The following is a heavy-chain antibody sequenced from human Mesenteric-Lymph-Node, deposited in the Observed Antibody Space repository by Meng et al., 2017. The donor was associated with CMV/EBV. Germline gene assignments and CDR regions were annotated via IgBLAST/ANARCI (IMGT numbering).Heavy chain of an antibody. V-gene: IGHV3-21*01. D-gene: IGHD3-22*01. J-gene: IGHJ4*02. Sequence: GGSLRLSCAASGFTFSTYSMNWVRQAPGKGLEWVSSISSSSSYKYHADSVKGRFTISRDNAKNSLYLQMNSLRVEDTAVYYCARASGWLYDYWGQGTLVTVSS. CDR2: ISSSSSYK. CDR1: GFTFSTYS. CDR3: ARASGWLYDY.